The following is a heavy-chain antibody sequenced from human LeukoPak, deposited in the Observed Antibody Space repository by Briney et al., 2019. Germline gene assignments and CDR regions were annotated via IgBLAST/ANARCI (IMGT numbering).Heavy chain of an antibody. CDR3: ARLKSWGSSDY. V-gene: IGHV3-7*05. CDR1: GFSFSAYW. CDR2: IKVDGSEK. Sequence: GGSLRLSCAASGFSFSAYWMSWVRQAPGKGLEWVANIKVDGSEKYYVDSVKGRFTISRDNAENSLYLHMNSLRAEDTAVYYCARLKSWGSSDYWGQGTLVTVSS. J-gene: IGHJ4*02. D-gene: IGHD7-27*01.